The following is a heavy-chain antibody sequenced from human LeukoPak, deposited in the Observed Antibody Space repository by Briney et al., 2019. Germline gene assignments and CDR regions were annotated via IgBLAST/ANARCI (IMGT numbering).Heavy chain of an antibody. J-gene: IGHJ5*02. D-gene: IGHD5-18*01. CDR1: GGSISSYY. CDR2: IYYSGST. Sequence: SETLSLTCTVSGGSISSYYWSWIRQPPGKGLEWIGYIYYSGSTNYNPSLKSRVTISVDTSKNQFSLKLSSVTAADTAVYYCARAGADTVIQRWFDPWGQGTLVTVSS. V-gene: IGHV4-59*01. CDR3: ARAGADTVIQRWFDP.